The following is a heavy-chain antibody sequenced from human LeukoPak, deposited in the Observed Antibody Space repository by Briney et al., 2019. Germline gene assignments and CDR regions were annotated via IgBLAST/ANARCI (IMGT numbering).Heavy chain of an antibody. CDR1: GFTFSIYS. J-gene: IGHJ4*02. CDR3: AREGVGGYTEAFDY. D-gene: IGHD5-12*01. Sequence: PGGSLRLSCAASGFTFSIYSMNWVRQAPGKGLEWVSAIDSSSRSIYYADSVKGRFTVSRDDTKNSLYLQMNSLRAEDTAVYYCAREGVGGYTEAFDYWGQGTLVTVSS. CDR2: IDSSSRSI. V-gene: IGHV3-21*01.